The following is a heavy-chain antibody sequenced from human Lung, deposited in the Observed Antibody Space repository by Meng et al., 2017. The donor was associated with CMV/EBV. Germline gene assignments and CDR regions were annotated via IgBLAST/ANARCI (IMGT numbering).Heavy chain of an antibody. D-gene: IGHD3-22*01. CDR2: TYYKSKWNH. V-gene: IGHV6-1*01. Sequence: SQXXSLTXAISGDSVSSNSATWNWIRQSPSRGLEWLGRTYYKSKWNHDYAVSVKSRISFNPDTSKNQFSPQLSSVTPEDTAVYYCARVFGDITGYVFDYWXQGTXVTVSS. J-gene: IGHJ4*02. CDR3: ARVFGDITGYVFDY. CDR1: GDSVSSNSAT.